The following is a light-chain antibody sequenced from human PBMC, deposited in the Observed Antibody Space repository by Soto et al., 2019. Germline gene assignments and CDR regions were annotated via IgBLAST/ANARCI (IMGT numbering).Light chain of an antibody. J-gene: IGKJ1*01. CDR3: QHYYGYSGE. CDR1: QTISSW. V-gene: IGKV1-5*03. CDR2: KAS. Sequence: DIQMTQSPSTLSGSVGDRVTITCRASQTISSWLAWYQQKPGKAPKLLIYKASTLKSGVTSRFSGSGSGTEFTLTISSLQPDDFATYYCQHYYGYSGEVGQLTKVDIK.